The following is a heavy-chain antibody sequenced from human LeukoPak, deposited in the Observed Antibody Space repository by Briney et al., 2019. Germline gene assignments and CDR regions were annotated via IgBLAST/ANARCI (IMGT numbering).Heavy chain of an antibody. CDR2: IWFDGSEQ. D-gene: IGHD3-16*02. CDR3: AREGDSRWGELSP. V-gene: IGHV3-33*01. Sequence: GGSLRLSCAASGFTFSTYVIHWVRQAPGKGLEGVAVIWFDGSEQYYADSVKGRFIISRDNSKSTSNLQLNSLRAEDTAVYYCAREGDSRWGELSPWGQGTLVTVSS. J-gene: IGHJ1*01. CDR1: GFTFSTYV.